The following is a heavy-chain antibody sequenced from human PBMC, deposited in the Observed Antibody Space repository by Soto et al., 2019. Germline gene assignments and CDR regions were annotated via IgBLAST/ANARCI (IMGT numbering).Heavy chain of an antibody. CDR1: GFTVSTNY. D-gene: IGHD2-2*01. CDR3: ARKPPAAIQGWAYGMDV. CDR2: LHGSGST. V-gene: IGHV3-53*02. Sequence: EVQLVQTGGGLIQPGGSLRLSCVASGFTVSTNYLSWVRQVPGKGLEWVSVLHGSGSTSYADSVKGRFTISRDNARNTFYLQMNSLRVEDTAVYYWARKPPAAIQGWAYGMDVWGQGTTVTVSS. J-gene: IGHJ6*02.